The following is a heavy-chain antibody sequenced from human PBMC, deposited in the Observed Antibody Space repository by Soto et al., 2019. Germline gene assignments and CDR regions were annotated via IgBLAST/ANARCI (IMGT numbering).Heavy chain of an antibody. V-gene: IGHV3-48*02. D-gene: IGHD6-19*01. CDR1: GFTFSTFS. Sequence: EVQLVESGGGSVQPGGSLRLSCAASGFTFSTFSMNWVRQAPGRGLEWISYISGGGRPISYADSVKGRFTISRDNANNSLDLQMDSLTDEDTAVYYCARDLGWAFDSWAQGTLVNVSS. CDR2: ISGGGRPI. J-gene: IGHJ4*02. CDR3: ARDLGWAFDS.